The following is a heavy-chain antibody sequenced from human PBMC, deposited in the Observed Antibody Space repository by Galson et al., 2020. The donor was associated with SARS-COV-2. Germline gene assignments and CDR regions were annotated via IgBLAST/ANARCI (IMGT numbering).Heavy chain of an antibody. D-gene: IGHD6-13*01. CDR1: GFSLSTSGVG. Sequence: KMSGPTLVKPTQTLTLTCTFSGFSLSTSGVGVGWIRQPPGKALEWLALIYWDDDKRYSPSLKSRLTITKDTSTNQVVLTMTTMDPVVTATYYCAHRQAAAGTVPYLDYLCQVTRVTVSS. CDR3: AHRQAAAGTVPYLDY. J-gene: IGHJ4*02. V-gene: IGHV2-5*02. CDR2: IYWDDDK.